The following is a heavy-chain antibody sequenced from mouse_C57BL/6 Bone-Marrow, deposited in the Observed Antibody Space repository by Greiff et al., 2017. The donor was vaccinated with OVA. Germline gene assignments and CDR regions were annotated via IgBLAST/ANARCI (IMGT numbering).Heavy chain of an antibody. Sequence: DVKLVESGPGLVKPSQSLSLTCSVTGYSITSGYYWNWIRQFPGNKLEWMGYISYDGSNNYNPSLKNRISITRDTSKNQFFLKLKSVTTEDTATYYCARGGYYYGSRRAWFAYWGQGTLVTVSA. V-gene: IGHV3-6*01. CDR3: ARGGYYYGSRRAWFAY. J-gene: IGHJ3*01. D-gene: IGHD1-1*01. CDR2: ISYDGSN. CDR1: GYSITSGYY.